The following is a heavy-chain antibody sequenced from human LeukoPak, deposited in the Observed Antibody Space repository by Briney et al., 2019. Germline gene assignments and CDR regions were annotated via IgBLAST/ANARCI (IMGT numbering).Heavy chain of an antibody. CDR1: GGSISSSSYY. D-gene: IGHD6-13*01. CDR2: IYYSGST. V-gene: IGHV4-39*01. CDR3: ARHGSSWYYFDY. Sequence: PSETLSLTCTVCGGSISSSSYYWGWIRQPPGKGLEWIGSIYYSGSTYYNPSLKSRVTISVDTSKNQFSLKLSSVTAADTAVYYCARHGSSWYYFDYWGQGTLVTVSS. J-gene: IGHJ4*02.